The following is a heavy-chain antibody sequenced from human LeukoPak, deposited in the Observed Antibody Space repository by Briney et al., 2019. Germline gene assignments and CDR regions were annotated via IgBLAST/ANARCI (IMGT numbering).Heavy chain of an antibody. D-gene: IGHD3-22*01. CDR1: GFTFSSYA. J-gene: IGHJ4*02. CDR2: NSGSGGST. Sequence: PGGSLRLSCAASGFTFSSYAMSWVRQAPGKGLEWVSANSGSGGSTYYADSVKGRFTISRDNSKNTLYLQMNSLRAEDTAVYYCAKDEYYYDSSGYFDYWGQGTLVTVSS. V-gene: IGHV3-23*01. CDR3: AKDEYYYDSSGYFDY.